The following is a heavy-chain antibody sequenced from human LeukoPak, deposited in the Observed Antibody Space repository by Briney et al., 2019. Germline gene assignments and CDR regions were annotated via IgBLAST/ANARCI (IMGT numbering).Heavy chain of an antibody. J-gene: IGHJ6*03. D-gene: IGHD4-17*01. CDR2: IYYSGST. Sequence: PSETLSLTCTVSGGSISSSSYYWGWIRQPPGKGLEWIGSIYYSGSTYYNPSLKSRVTISVDTSKNQFSLKLSSVTAADTAVYYCARVAQYGDYRLLAYYYMDVWGKGTTVTVSS. V-gene: IGHV4-39*07. CDR3: ARVAQYGDYRLLAYYYMDV. CDR1: GGSISSSSYY.